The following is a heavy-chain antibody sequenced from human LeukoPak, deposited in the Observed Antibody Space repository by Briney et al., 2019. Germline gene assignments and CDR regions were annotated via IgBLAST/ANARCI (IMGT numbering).Heavy chain of an antibody. V-gene: IGHV3-23*01. CDR3: AKPGIQLWLPNYFDY. Sequence: GGSLRLSCAASGFTFSSYGMSWVRQAPGKGLVWVSAIGGRDGSTYYADSVKGRFTISRDNSKNTLYLQMNSLRAEDTAVYYCAKPGIQLWLPNYFDYWGQGTLVTVSS. CDR1: GFTFSSYG. CDR2: IGGRDGST. D-gene: IGHD5-18*01. J-gene: IGHJ4*02.